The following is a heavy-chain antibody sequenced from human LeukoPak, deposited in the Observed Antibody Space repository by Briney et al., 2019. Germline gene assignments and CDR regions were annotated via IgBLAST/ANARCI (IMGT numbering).Heavy chain of an antibody. V-gene: IGHV1-24*01. CDR3: ATGPTGTTIDY. CDR2: FDPEDGET. D-gene: IGHD1-1*01. CDR1: GYTLTELS. Sequence: GASVKVSCKVSGYTLTELSIHWVRQAPGKGLEWVGGFDPEDGETIYAQKFQGRVTMTEDTSTDTAYMEVSSLRSEDTAMYYCATGPTGTTIDYWGQGTLVTVSS. J-gene: IGHJ4*02.